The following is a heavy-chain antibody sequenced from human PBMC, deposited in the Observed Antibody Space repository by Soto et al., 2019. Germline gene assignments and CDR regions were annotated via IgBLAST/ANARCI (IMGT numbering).Heavy chain of an antibody. CDR1: GGSISRSSYY. V-gene: IGHV4-39*01. D-gene: IGHD3-10*01. CDR3: ASMIRESYYYNYGMDF. J-gene: IGHJ6*02. Sequence: WETLSLTCMVSGGSISRSSYYWGWMRQPPGKGLEWIGSMSNSGSTYYNPSLKSRVTISGDMSRNQFSLNLSSVTAADTAVYFCASMIRESYYYNYGMDFWGQGTTVTV. CDR2: MSNSGST.